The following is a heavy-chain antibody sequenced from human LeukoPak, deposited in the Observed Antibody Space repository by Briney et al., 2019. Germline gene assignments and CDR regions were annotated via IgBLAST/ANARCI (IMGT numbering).Heavy chain of an antibody. J-gene: IGHJ6*03. CDR3: ARAALVGATKAYYYYYYMDV. Sequence: SVKVSCKASGGTFSSYAISWVRQAPGQGLEWMGGIIPIFGTANYAQKFQGRVTITTDESTSTAYMELSSLRSEDTAVYYCARAALVGATKAYYYYYYMDVWGKGTTVTVSS. V-gene: IGHV1-69*05. CDR1: GGTFSSYA. D-gene: IGHD1-26*01. CDR2: IIPIFGTA.